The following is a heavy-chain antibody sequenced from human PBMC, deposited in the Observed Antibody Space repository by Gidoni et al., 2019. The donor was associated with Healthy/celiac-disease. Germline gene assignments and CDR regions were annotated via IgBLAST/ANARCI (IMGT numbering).Heavy chain of an antibody. CDR1: GFTFIRYG. Sequence: QVQLVESGGGVVQPGMSLRLSCAASGFTFIRYGFHWVRQAPGKGLEWVAGISYDGSNKYYADAVKGRFNIDRDNSKNTLYLQMNSLRAEDTAVYYCAKALERVAKSYVVRGVNFDYWGQGTLVTVSS. V-gene: IGHV3-30*18. J-gene: IGHJ4*02. D-gene: IGHD3-10*01. CDR3: AKALERVAKSYVVRGVNFDY. CDR2: ISYDGSNK.